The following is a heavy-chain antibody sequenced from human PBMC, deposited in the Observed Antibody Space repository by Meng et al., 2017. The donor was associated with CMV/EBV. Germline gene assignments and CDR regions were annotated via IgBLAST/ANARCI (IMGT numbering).Heavy chain of an antibody. CDR1: GFTFSSYS. CDR2: ISSSSSYI. D-gene: IGHD3-3*01. CDR3: ARESTIFGVVISP. J-gene: IGHJ5*02. Sequence: GGSLRLSCAASGFTFSSYSMNWVRQAPGKGLEWVSSISSSSSYIYYADSVKGRFTISRDNAKNSLYLQMNSLRAEDTAVYYCARESTIFGVVISPWGQGTLVTVSS. V-gene: IGHV3-21*01.